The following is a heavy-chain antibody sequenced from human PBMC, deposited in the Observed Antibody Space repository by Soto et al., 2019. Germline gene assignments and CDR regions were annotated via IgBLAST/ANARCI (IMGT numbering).Heavy chain of an antibody. V-gene: IGHV4-59*12. D-gene: IGHD2-2*01. Sequence: QVQLQESGPGLVKPSETLALTCTVSAGSISTYYWSWIRQPPGKVLERIGDIFYTGTNKYSSSLKSRVTTSVDPSKNQFYLKLSSVTVADTAVYFCARGGICSIGSCYVGWFDPWGQGTLVIVSS. J-gene: IGHJ5*02. CDR3: ARGGICSIGSCYVGWFDP. CDR1: AGSISTYY. CDR2: IFYTGTN.